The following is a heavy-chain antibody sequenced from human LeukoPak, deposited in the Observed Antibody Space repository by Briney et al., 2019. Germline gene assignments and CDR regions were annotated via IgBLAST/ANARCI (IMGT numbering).Heavy chain of an antibody. V-gene: IGHV3-23*01. Sequence: GGSLRLSCAGSGFAFGTYAMSWVRQAPGMGLEWVSSISADGQVTYYADSVEGRFTVSRDNSKSTLYLQLNSLRAEDTAVYYCARDQRATASTGSYFDYWGQGTLVTVSS. J-gene: IGHJ4*02. CDR1: GFAFGTYA. CDR2: ISADGQVT. D-gene: IGHD1-1*01. CDR3: ARDQRATASTGSYFDY.